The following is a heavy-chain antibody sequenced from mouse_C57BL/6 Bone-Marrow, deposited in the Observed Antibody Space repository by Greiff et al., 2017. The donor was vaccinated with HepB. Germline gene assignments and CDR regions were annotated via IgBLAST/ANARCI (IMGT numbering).Heavy chain of an antibody. CDR1: GYTFTDYE. CDR3: TRRDLLWDY. V-gene: IGHV1-15*01. D-gene: IGHD2-1*01. J-gene: IGHJ2*01. Sequence: QVQLKQSGAELVRPGASVSLSCKASGYTFTDYEMHWVKQTPVHGLEWLGVIDPETGGTAYNQKFKGKAILTADKSSSTAYMELRSLTSEDSAVYYCTRRDLLWDYWGQGTTLTVSS. CDR2: IDPETGGT.